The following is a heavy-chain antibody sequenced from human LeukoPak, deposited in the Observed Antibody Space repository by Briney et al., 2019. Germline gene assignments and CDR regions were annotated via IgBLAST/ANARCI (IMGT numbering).Heavy chain of an antibody. CDR1: GYTFTSYG. D-gene: IGHD3-3*01. CDR2: ISAYNGNT. CDR3: ARLGFYDFWSGYCRHRFFDY. J-gene: IGHJ4*02. V-gene: IGHV1-18*01. Sequence: ASVKVSCKASGYTFTSYGISWVRQAPGQGLEWMGWISAYNGNTNYAQKLQGRVTMTTDTSTSTAYMELRSLRSDDTAVYYCARLGFYDFWSGYCRHRFFDYWGQGTLVTVSS.